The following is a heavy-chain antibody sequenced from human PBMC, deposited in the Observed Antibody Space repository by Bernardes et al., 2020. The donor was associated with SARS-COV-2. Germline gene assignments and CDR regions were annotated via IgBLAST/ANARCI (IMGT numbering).Heavy chain of an antibody. Sequence: GGSLRLSCAGSGFSFTGSPINWVRQASGKGLEWVGRIKTKVNHNATEYATSVRVRWLITSDDTKPTALLQMNGLTADDTGVYYCARALGMARGIDDAFDYWGRGTMVTVSS. CDR2: IKTKVNHNAT. V-gene: IGHV3-73*01. CDR1: GFSFTGSP. CDR3: ARALGMARGIDDAFDY. D-gene: IGHD3-10*01. J-gene: IGHJ3*01.